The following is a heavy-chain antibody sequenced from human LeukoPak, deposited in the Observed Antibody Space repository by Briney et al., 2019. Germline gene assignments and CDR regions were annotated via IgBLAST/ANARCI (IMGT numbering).Heavy chain of an antibody. Sequence: SVKVSCKTSGGTFNNSAISWVRQAPGHGLEWLGGIMPLFGTAGYAQKFQGRVTITKDGSTRTVYLELTSLTSDDTAVYYCARDVHGDYGSGWFDPWGQGTLVSVSS. D-gene: IGHD4-17*01. V-gene: IGHV1-69*05. CDR3: ARDVHGDYGSGWFDP. CDR1: GGTFNNSA. CDR2: IMPLFGTA. J-gene: IGHJ5*02.